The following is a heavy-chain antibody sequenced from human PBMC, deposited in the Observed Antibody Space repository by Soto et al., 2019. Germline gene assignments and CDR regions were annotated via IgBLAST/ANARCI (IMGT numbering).Heavy chain of an antibody. J-gene: IGHJ4*02. CDR3: ARWAFDRESGSNRPFDY. D-gene: IGHD3-10*01. V-gene: IGHV4-59*01. Sequence: PSETLSLTCTVSGGSISSYYWSWIRQPPGKGLEWIGYIYYSGSTNYNPSLKSRVTISVDTSKNQFSLKLSSVTAAGTAVYYCARWAFDRESGSNRPFDYWGQGTLVTVSS. CDR2: IYYSGST. CDR1: GGSISSYY.